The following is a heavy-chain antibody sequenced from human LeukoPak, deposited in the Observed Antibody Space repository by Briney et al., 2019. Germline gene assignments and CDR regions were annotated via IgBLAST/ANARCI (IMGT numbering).Heavy chain of an antibody. CDR1: GFTFSSYA. CDR3: AKEPTITIFGPEDP. J-gene: IGHJ5*02. Sequence: RPGGSLRLSCAASGFTFSSYAMSWVRQAPGKGLEWVSAISGSGGSTYYADSVKGRFTISRDNSKNTLYLQMNSLRAEDTAVYYCAKEPTITIFGPEDPWGQGTLVTVSS. V-gene: IGHV3-23*01. D-gene: IGHD3-3*01. CDR2: ISGSGGST.